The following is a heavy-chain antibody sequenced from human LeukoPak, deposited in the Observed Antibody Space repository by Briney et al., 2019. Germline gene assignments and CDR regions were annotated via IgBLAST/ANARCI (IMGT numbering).Heavy chain of an antibody. V-gene: IGHV3-21*01. J-gene: IGHJ5*02. CDR3: AKGEYQLSPRGFDP. Sequence: AGGSLRLSCAASGFTFSSYSMNWVRQAPGKGLEWVSSISSSSSYIYYADSVKGRFTISRDNSKNTLYLQMNSLRAEDTAVYYCAKGEYQLSPRGFDPWGQGTLVTVSS. CDR2: ISSSSSYI. CDR1: GFTFSSYS. D-gene: IGHD2-2*01.